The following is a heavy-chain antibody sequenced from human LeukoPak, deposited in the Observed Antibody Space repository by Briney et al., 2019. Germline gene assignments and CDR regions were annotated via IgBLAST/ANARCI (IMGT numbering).Heavy chain of an antibody. CDR1: GFTFSSYE. D-gene: IGHD2-2*01. Sequence: GGSLRLSCAASGFTFSSYEMNWVRQAPGKGLGWVSYISSSGSTIYYADSVKGRFTISRDNAKNSLYLQMNSLRAEDTAVYYCARGLGLQYANNWFDPWGEGNLVTVSP. J-gene: IGHJ5*02. CDR3: ARGLGLQYANNWFDP. V-gene: IGHV3-48*03. CDR2: ISSSGSTI.